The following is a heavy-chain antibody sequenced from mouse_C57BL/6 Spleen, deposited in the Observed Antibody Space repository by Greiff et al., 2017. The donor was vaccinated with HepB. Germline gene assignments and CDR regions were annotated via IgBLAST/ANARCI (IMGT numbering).Heavy chain of an antibody. CDR1: GFTFSDYG. D-gene: IGHD2-4*01. CDR2: ISSGSSTI. Sequence: EVQGVESGGGLVKPGGSLKLSCAASGFTFSDYGMHWVRQAPEKGLEWVAYISSGSSTIYYADTVKGRFTISRDNAKNTLFLQMTSLRSEDTAMYYCARFGYYDPYYYAMDYWGQGTSVTVSS. J-gene: IGHJ4*01. CDR3: ARFGYYDPYYYAMDY. V-gene: IGHV5-17*01.